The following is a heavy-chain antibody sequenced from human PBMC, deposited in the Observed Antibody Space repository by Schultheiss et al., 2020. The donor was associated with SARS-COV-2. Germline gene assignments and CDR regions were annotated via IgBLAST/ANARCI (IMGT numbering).Heavy chain of an antibody. V-gene: IGHV3-74*01. CDR1: GFTFSAYR. CDR3: ARAHGERYGGACDI. Sequence: GESLKISCAGSGFTFSAYRVNWVRQAPGKGLMWVSRISGDGSSTNYADSVKGRITISRDNAKNTVYLQLNSLRAEDTAVYYCARAHGERYGGACDIWGQGTVVTVSS. D-gene: IGHD4-23*01. J-gene: IGHJ3*02. CDR2: ISGDGSST.